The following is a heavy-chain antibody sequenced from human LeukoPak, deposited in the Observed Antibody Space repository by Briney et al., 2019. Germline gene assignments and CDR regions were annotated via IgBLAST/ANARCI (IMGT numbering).Heavy chain of an antibody. Sequence: GGSLRLSCAASGFTFSSYAMHRVRQAPGKGLEWVAVISYDGSNKYYADSVKGRFTISRDNSKNTLYLQMNSLRAEDTAVYYCAREPSYYFDYWGQGTLVTVSS. J-gene: IGHJ4*02. CDR1: GFTFSSYA. V-gene: IGHV3-30-3*01. CDR2: ISYDGSNK. CDR3: AREPSYYFDY.